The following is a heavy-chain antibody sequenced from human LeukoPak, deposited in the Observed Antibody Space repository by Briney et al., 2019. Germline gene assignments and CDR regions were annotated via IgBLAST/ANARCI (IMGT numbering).Heavy chain of an antibody. CDR3: ARAGNSGYSLYFDY. J-gene: IGHJ4*02. D-gene: IGHD5-12*01. V-gene: IGHV4-59*01. CDR1: GGSISSYY. CDR2: IYYSGST. Sequence: PSETLSLTCTVSGGSISSYYWSWIRQPPGKGLEWIGYIYYSGSTNYNPSLKSRVTISVDTSKNQFSLKLSSVTAADTAVYYCARAGNSGYSLYFDYWGQGTLVTVSS.